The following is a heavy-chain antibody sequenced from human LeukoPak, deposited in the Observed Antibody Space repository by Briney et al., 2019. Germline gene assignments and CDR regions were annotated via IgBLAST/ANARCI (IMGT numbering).Heavy chain of an antibody. CDR2: ISAYNGNT. CDR1: GYTFTSYG. V-gene: IGHV1-18*01. Sequence: ASVKVSCKASGYTFTSYGISWVRQAPGQGLEWMGWISAYNGNTNYAQKLQGRVTMTTDTSTSTAYMELRSLRSDDTAVYYCARATLTVLRFLEWLPVFDHWGQGTLVTVSS. J-gene: IGHJ4*02. D-gene: IGHD3-3*01. CDR3: ARATLTVLRFLEWLPVFDH.